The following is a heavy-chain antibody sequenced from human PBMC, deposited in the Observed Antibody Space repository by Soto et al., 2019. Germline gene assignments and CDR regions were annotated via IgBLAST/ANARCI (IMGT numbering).Heavy chain of an antibody. CDR2: ISYSGST. Sequence: PSETLSLTCTVSGGSISSYYWTWIRQPPGKGLEWIGYISYSGSTSYNPSLKSRITISVDTSKNQFSLKVSSVTAADTAVYYCARGYYYDSSGYYSWLDPWGQGTLVTVSS. V-gene: IGHV4-59*08. CDR3: ARGYYYDSSGYYSWLDP. D-gene: IGHD3-22*01. CDR1: GGSISSYY. J-gene: IGHJ5*02.